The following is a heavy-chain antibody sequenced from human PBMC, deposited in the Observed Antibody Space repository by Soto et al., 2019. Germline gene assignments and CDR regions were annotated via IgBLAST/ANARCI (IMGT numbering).Heavy chain of an antibody. V-gene: IGHV4-31*03. J-gene: IGHJ6*02. Sequence: QVQLQESGPGLVKPSQTLSLTCTVSGGSISSGGYYWTWIRQHPGNGLEWIGYNYYSGITYYKPSLKSRVTISLDTSKNQFSLKLSSVTAADTAVYYCARGSSIAGLYYGMDVWGQGTTVTVSS. CDR2: NYYSGIT. CDR1: GGSISSGGYY. CDR3: ARGSSIAGLYYGMDV. D-gene: IGHD6-6*01.